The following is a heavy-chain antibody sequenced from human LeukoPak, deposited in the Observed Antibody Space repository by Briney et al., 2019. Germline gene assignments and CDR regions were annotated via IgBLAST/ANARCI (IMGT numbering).Heavy chain of an antibody. V-gene: IGHV1-2*06. D-gene: IGHD2-15*01. CDR2: INPNSGGT. CDR1: GYTFTGYY. Sequence: ASVKVSCKASGYTFTGYYMHWVRLAPGQGLEWMGRINPNSGGTNYAQKFQGRVTMTRDTSISTAYMELSRLRSDDTAVYYCARYCSGGSCYSGYYYMDVWGKGTTVTVSS. J-gene: IGHJ6*03. CDR3: ARYCSGGSCYSGYYYMDV.